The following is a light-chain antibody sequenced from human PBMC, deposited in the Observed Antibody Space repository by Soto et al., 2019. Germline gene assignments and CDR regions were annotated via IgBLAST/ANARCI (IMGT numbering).Light chain of an antibody. CDR3: ATWDDNLSGVV. CDR2: SNN. J-gene: IGLJ3*02. CDR1: SSNIGSNY. Sequence: QAVVTQPPSASGTPGQRVTISCSGSSSNIGSNYVYWYQQLPGTAPKLLIYSNNQRPSGVPDRFSGSKSGTSASLAISGLRSEDEADYSCATWDDNLSGVVFGGGTKVTVL. V-gene: IGLV1-47*02.